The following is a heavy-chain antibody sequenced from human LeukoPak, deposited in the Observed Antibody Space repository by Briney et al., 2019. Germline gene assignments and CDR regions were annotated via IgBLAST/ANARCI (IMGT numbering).Heavy chain of an antibody. V-gene: IGHV3-21*01. J-gene: IGHJ6*03. Sequence: GGSLRLSCAASGFTFSSYSMNWVRQAPGKGLEWVSSISSSSSYIYYADSVKGRFTISRDNAKNSLYLQMNSLRAEDTAVYYCARAQPTYYYMDVWGKGTTVTISS. CDR3: ARAQPTYYYMDV. CDR2: ISSSSSYI. CDR1: GFTFSSYS.